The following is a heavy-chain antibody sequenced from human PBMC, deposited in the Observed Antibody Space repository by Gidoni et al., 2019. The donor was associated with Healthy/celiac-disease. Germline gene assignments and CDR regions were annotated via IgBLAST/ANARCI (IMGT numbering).Heavy chain of an antibody. CDR2: IYFSGST. CDR3: ASLPLDSSSWPSGSLFDY. Sequence: QLQLQASGPGLVKPSETLSLTCTVSGGSIGSGSYYWGWIRQPPGKGLEWIGSIYFSGSTYYTPSLKSRVTISVDTSKNQFSLTLSSVTAADTAVYYCASLPLDSSSWPSGSLFDYWGQGTLVTVSS. J-gene: IGHJ4*02. V-gene: IGHV4-39*01. D-gene: IGHD6-13*01. CDR1: GGSIGSGSYY.